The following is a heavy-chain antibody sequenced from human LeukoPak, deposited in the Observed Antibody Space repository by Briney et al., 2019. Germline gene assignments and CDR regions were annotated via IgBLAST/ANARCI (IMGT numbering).Heavy chain of an antibody. Sequence: SETLSLTCTVSGGSISSYYWSWIRQPPGKGLEWIGYIYYSGSTNYNPSLKSRVTISVDTSKNQFSLKLSSVTAADTAVYYRARQDYYCSGGSCGLYYFDYWGQGTLVTVSS. CDR1: GGSISSYY. CDR3: ARQDYYCSGGSCGLYYFDY. CDR2: IYYSGST. V-gene: IGHV4-59*08. J-gene: IGHJ4*02. D-gene: IGHD2-15*01.